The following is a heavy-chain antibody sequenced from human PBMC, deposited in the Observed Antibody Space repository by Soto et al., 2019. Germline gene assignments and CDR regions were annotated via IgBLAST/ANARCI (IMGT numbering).Heavy chain of an antibody. D-gene: IGHD2-15*01. Sequence: PSETLSLTCAVYGGSFSGYYWSWIRQPPGKGLEWIGEINHSGSTNYNPSLKSRVTISVDTSKNQFSLKLSSVTAADTAVYYCARVSRGFNVVVVAATRPYYYYGMDVWGQGTTVTVSS. CDR1: GGSFSGYY. J-gene: IGHJ6*02. CDR2: INHSGST. V-gene: IGHV4-34*01. CDR3: ARVSRGFNVVVVAATRPYYYYGMDV.